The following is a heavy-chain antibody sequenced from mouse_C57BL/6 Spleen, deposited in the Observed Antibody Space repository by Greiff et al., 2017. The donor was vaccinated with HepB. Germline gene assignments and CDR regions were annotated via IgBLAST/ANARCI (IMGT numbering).Heavy chain of an antibody. CDR1: GFTFSDYG. CDR2: ISSGSSTI. CDR3: ARAYFDV. Sequence: EVKVVESGGGLVKPGGSLKLSCAASGFTFSDYGMHWVRQAPEKGLEWVAYISSGSSTIYYADTVKGRFTISRDIAKNTLFLQMTSLRSEDTAMYYCARAYFDVWGTGTTVTVSS. V-gene: IGHV5-17*01. J-gene: IGHJ1*03.